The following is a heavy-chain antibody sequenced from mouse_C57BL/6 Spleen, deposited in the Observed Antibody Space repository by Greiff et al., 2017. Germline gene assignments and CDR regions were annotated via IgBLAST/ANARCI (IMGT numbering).Heavy chain of an antibody. J-gene: IGHJ4*01. CDR2: INPNNGGT. Sequence: EVQLQQSGPELVKPGASVKISCKASGYTFTDYYMNWVKQSHGKSLEWIGDINPNNGGTSYNQKFKGKATLTVDKSSSTAYMELRSLTSEDSAVYYCAREGGITTVVATPYYAMDYWGQGTSVTVSS. CDR3: AREGGITTVVATPYYAMDY. CDR1: GYTFTDYY. D-gene: IGHD1-1*01. V-gene: IGHV1-26*01.